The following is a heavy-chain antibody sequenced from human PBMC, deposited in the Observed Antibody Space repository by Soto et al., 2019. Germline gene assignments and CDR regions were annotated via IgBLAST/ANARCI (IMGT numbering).Heavy chain of an antibody. V-gene: IGHV4-59*08. CDR1: GGSISSYY. Sequence: SETLSLTCTFSGGSISSYYWSWIRQPPGKGLEWIGYIYYSGSTNYNPSLKSRVTISVDTSKNQFSLKLSSVTAADTAVYYCGGSTTVTTFGWFDPWGQGTLVTVSS. J-gene: IGHJ5*02. D-gene: IGHD4-17*01. CDR2: IYYSGST. CDR3: GGSTTVTTFGWFDP.